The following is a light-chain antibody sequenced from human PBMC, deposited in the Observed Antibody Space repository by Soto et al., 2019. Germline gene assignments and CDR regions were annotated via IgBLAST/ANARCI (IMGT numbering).Light chain of an antibody. CDR1: SSNIGAGYD. CDR2: GNS. Sequence: QSVLTQPPSVSGAPGQRVTISCTGSSSNIGAGYDVHWYQQLPGTAPKLLIYGNSNRPSGVPDRFSGSKSGTSASLAITGLQAEAEADYYYQSYDSSLSVAVFGGGTKLTVL. CDR3: QSYDSSLSVAV. J-gene: IGLJ2*01. V-gene: IGLV1-40*01.